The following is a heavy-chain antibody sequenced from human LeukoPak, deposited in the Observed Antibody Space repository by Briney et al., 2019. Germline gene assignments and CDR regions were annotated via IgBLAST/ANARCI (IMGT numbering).Heavy chain of an antibody. CDR1: GGSISSGGYY. CDR2: IYYSGST. V-gene: IGHV4-31*03. D-gene: IGHD3-22*01. J-gene: IGHJ5*02. CDR3: ARHDSIGYLPDL. Sequence: SQTLSLTCTVSGGSISSGGYYWSWIRQHPGKGLEWIGYIYYSGSTYYNPSLKSRVTISLDTSENRFSLNLSSVAAADTAVYYCARHDSIGYLPDLWGQGTLVTVSS.